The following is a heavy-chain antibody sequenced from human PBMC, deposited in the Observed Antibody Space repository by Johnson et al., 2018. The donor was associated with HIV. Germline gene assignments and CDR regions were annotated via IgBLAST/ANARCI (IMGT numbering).Heavy chain of an antibody. CDR3: ARDRVITFGGGIGRGAFDI. CDR2: ISYDGSNK. CDR1: GFTFSSYA. V-gene: IGHV3-30-3*01. Sequence: QVQLVESGGGVVQPGRSLRLSCAASGFTFSSYAMHWVRQAPGKGLDWVAVISYDGSNKYYADSVKGRFTISRDNSKNTLYLQMNSLRAEDTAVYYCARDRVITFGGGIGRGAFDIWGQGTMVTVSS. D-gene: IGHD3-16*02. J-gene: IGHJ3*02.